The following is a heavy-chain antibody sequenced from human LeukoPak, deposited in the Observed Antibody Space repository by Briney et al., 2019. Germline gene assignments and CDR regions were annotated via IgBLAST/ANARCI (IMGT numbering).Heavy chain of an antibody. CDR2: IYLGDSDT. CDR1: GYNFTTYW. CDR3: AGGYCSDTSCFYAIHH. V-gene: IGHV5-51*01. Sequence: GESLKISCKGSGYNFTTYWIGWVRQMPEKGLEWMAIIYLGDSDTRYNPSFQGQVTILADRSISTTYLQWSSLKASDTAMYYCAGGYCSDTSCFYAIHHWGQGTLVTVSS. D-gene: IGHD2-15*01. J-gene: IGHJ1*01.